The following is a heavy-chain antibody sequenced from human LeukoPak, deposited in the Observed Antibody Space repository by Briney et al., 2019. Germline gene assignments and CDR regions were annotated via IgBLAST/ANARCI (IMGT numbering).Heavy chain of an antibody. D-gene: IGHD3-3*01. CDR2: ISGSGVST. CDR3: AKPPEGRSGFYGADY. Sequence: GGSLRLSCAASGFTFSSYAMSWVRQAPRKGLEWVSAISGSGVSTYYADSVKGRFTISRDNSKNTLYLQMNSLRAEDTAVYYCAKPPEGRSGFYGADYWGQGTLVTVSS. J-gene: IGHJ4*02. CDR1: GFTFSSYA. V-gene: IGHV3-23*01.